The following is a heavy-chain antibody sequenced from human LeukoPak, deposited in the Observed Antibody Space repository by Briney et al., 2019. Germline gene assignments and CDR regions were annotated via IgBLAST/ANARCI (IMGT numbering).Heavy chain of an antibody. D-gene: IGHD6-19*01. CDR2: IKQDGSEK. CDR3: ARRGTIAVPVFWFDP. J-gene: IGHJ5*02. Sequence: GGSLRLSCVASGFTFSDYWMSWVRQAPGKGLEWVANIKQDGSEKYYLDSLEGRFTISRDNAKNSVYLQINRLRAEDTAVYYCARRGTIAVPVFWFDPWGQRTLVIVSS. CDR1: GFTFSDYW. V-gene: IGHV3-7*01.